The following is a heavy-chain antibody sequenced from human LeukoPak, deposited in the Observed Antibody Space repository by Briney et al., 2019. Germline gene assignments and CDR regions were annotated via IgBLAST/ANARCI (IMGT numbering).Heavy chain of an antibody. CDR1: GFTFDRYT. D-gene: IGHD6-19*01. J-gene: IGHJ4*02. CDR2: IGRRDNNR. CDR3: AKEHSSGWPNLDF. Sequence: GESLRLSCAASGFTFDRYTIHWVRQAPGKGLEWVSLIGRRDNNRYYADSVRGRFTISRDNSKNSLYLQMNSLRTEDTALYYCAKEHSSGWPNLDFWGRGTLVTVSS. V-gene: IGHV3-43*01.